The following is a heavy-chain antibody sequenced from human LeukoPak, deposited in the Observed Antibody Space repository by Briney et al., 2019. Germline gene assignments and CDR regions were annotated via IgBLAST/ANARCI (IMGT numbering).Heavy chain of an antibody. CDR1: GFTFGTYW. CDR3: ARGGSSGSDDYFDY. D-gene: IGHD3-22*01. J-gene: IGHJ4*02. Sequence: GGSLPLSCAASGFTFGTYWMHWVRHAPGKGLVWVSRINTDGSITTYGDSVKGRFTISRDNSKNTLYLQMGSLRAEDMAVYYCARGGSSGSDDYFDYWGQGTLVTVSS. CDR2: INTDGSIT. V-gene: IGHV3-74*01.